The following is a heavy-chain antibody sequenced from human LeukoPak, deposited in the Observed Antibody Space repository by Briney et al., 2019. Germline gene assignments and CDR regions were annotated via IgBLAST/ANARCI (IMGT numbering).Heavy chain of an antibody. J-gene: IGHJ5*02. CDR1: GFTFSSYD. CDR3: ARAYDSTGYYYEGWFDP. Sequence: PGGSLRLSCAASGFTFSSYDMHWVRQAPGKGLEWVSGINWNGGSTGYAASVKGRFTISRDNAKNSLYLQMNSLTAEDTALYHCARAYDSTGYYYEGWFDPWGQGTLVTVSS. CDR2: INWNGGST. D-gene: IGHD3-22*01. V-gene: IGHV3-20*01.